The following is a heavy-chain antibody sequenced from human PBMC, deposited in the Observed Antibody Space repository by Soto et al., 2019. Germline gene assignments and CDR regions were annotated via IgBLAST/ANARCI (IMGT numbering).Heavy chain of an antibody. V-gene: IGHV3-48*03. J-gene: IGHJ5*02. Sequence: GGSLRLSCAASGFTFSSYEMNWVCQAPGKGLEWVSYISSSGSTIYYADSVKGRFTISRDNAKNSLYLQMNSLRAEDTAVYYCARCGHYYGSGSWRSWFDPWGQGTLVTVSS. CDR1: GFTFSSYE. D-gene: IGHD3-10*01. CDR3: ARCGHYYGSGSWRSWFDP. CDR2: ISSSGSTI.